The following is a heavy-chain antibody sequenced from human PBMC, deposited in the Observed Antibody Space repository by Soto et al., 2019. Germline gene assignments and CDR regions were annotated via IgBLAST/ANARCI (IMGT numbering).Heavy chain of an antibody. V-gene: IGHV3-66*03. CDR2: IYSCGSR. CDR1: GFTVSSNY. D-gene: IGHD6-13*01. CDR3: ARGPDWPYSSSCSGYPDQYYFEY. Sequence: GGSLRLSCAASGFTVSSNYMSCVRQAPGKGLEWVSVIYSCGSRYYADSVKGRFTISRDNSKNTLYLQMNSLRAEDTAVYYCARGPDWPYSSSCSGYPDQYYFEYWGQGTLVTVSS. J-gene: IGHJ4*02.